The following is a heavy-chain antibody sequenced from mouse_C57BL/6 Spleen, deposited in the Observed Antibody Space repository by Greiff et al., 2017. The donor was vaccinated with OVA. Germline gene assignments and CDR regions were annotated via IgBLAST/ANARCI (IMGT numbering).Heavy chain of an antibody. V-gene: IGHV3-6*01. D-gene: IGHD3-3*01. CDR2: ISYDGSN. J-gene: IGHJ2*01. CDR1: GYSITSGYY. CDR3: ARDAGTGFDY. Sequence: VQLKESGPGLVKPSQSLSLTCSVTGYSITSGYYWNWIRQFPGNKLEWMGYISYDGSNNYNPSLKNRISITRDTSKNQFFLKLNSVTTEDTATYYCARDAGTGFDYWGQGTTLTVSS.